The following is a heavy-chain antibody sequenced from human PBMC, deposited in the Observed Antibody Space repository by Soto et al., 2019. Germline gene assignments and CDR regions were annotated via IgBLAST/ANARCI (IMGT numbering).Heavy chain of an antibody. V-gene: IGHV3-48*03. CDR1: GFTFSSYE. CDR2: IISSGSTI. J-gene: IGHJ6*02. CDR3: ARDSWVHDSSGYYYVNLYYYYGMDV. Sequence: EVQLVESGGGLVQPGGSLRLSCAASGFTFSSYEMNWVGQAPGKGLEWVSYIISSGSTIYYADSVKGRFTISRDNAKNSLYLQMNSLRAEDTAVYYCARDSWVHDSSGYYYVNLYYYYGMDVWGQGTTVTVSS. D-gene: IGHD3-22*01.